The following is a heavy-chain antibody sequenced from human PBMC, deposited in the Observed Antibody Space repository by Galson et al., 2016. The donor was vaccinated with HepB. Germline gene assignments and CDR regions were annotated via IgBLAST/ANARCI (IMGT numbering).Heavy chain of an antibody. J-gene: IGHJ3*02. Sequence: SLRLSCAASGFSVSGKYMSWARQAPGKGLEWVSAIFSGDATYYRDSVKGRFTLSRDTSKNTLYLQMNNLGAEDTAIYYCEGYSDPFDIWGQGTMVTVSS. CDR2: IFSGDAT. CDR3: EGYSDPFDI. D-gene: IGHD3-22*01. V-gene: IGHV3-53*01. CDR1: GFSVSGKY.